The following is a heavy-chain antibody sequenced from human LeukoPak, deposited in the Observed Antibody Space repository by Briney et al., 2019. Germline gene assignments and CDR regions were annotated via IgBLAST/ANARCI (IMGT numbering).Heavy chain of an antibody. J-gene: IGHJ3*02. CDR3: AREDRWFGELYAFDI. CDR1: GGSISSYY. Sequence: SETLSLTCTVSGGSISSYYWSWIRQPAGKGLEWIGRIYTSGSTNYNPSLKSRVTMSVDPSKNQFPLKLSSVTAADTAVYYCAREDRWFGELYAFDIWGQGTMVTVSS. V-gene: IGHV4-4*07. D-gene: IGHD3-10*01. CDR2: IYTSGST.